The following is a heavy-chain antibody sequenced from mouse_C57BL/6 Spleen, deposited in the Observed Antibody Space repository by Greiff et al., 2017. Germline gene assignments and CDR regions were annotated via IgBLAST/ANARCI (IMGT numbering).Heavy chain of an antibody. J-gene: IGHJ4*01. CDR3: ARAEGNDGYAMDY. CDR1: GYSFTSYY. V-gene: IGHV1-66*01. CDR2: IYPGSGNT. Sequence: QVQLQQSGPELVKPGASVKISCKASGYSFTSYYIHWVKQRPGQGLEWIGWIYPGSGNTKYNEKFKGKATLTADTSSSTAYMQLSSLTSEDSAVYYCARAEGNDGYAMDYWGQGTSVTVSS. D-gene: IGHD2-2*01.